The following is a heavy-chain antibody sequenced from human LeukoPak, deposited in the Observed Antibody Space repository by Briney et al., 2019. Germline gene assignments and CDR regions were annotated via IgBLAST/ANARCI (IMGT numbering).Heavy chain of an antibody. J-gene: IGHJ4*02. CDR3: ASSSDYGGSAPDY. Sequence: SETLSLTCTVSGGSISNGGYYWSWIRQHPGKGLEWIGYIYYSGSTYYNPSLKSRVTISVDTSKNQFSLKLSSVTAADTAVYYCASSSDYGGSAPDYWGQGTLVTVSS. CDR1: GGSISNGGYY. V-gene: IGHV4-31*03. D-gene: IGHD4-23*01. CDR2: IYYSGST.